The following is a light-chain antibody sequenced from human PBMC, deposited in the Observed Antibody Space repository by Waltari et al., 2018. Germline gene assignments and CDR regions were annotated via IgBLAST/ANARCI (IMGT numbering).Light chain of an antibody. J-gene: IGKJ4*01. V-gene: IGKV4-1*01. Sequence: DIVMTQSPDSLAVSLGERATINCKSSQSVLYSANNKDYLAWYQQKPGQPAKLLIYWASTREFGVPDRFSGRGSGTDFTLTISSLQAEDVAVYYCQQYYSIPLTFGGGTKVEIK. CDR3: QQYYSIPLT. CDR1: QSVLYSANNKDY. CDR2: WAS.